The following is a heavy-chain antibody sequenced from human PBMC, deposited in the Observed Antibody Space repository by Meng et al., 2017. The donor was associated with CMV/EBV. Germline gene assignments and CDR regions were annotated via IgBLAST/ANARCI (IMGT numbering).Heavy chain of an antibody. CDR3: VRSSGWSLFDY. Sequence: QGQLGEFGAEVKKPGSSVKVSCKASGGTFSSYAISWVRQAPGQGLEWMGWVNSNNDATNYARKFQGRVSMTRDTSISTAHMELSRLMSDDTAVYYCVRSSGWSLFDYWGQGTLVTVSS. CDR1: GGTFSSYA. D-gene: IGHD6-19*01. V-gene: IGHV1-2*02. CDR2: VNSNNDAT. J-gene: IGHJ4*02.